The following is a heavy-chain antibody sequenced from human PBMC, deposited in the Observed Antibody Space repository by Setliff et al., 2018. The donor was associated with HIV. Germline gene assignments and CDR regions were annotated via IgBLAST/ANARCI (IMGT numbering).Heavy chain of an antibody. V-gene: IGHV1-18*01. CDR1: GYRFSSYG. CDR2: INVHNGDT. D-gene: IGHD6-13*01. CDR3: ARGLPADGYAFDL. Sequence: GASVQVSCKASGYRFSSYGITWVRHAPGQGLEWMGWINVHNGDTKFAQRFQDRLTMTTDTSTTTAYMDLRSLRSDDTAVYYCARGLPADGYAFDLWGQGTMVTVSS. J-gene: IGHJ3*01.